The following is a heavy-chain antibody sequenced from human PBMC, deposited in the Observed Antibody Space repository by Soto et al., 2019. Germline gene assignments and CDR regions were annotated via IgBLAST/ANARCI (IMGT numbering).Heavy chain of an antibody. CDR2: IYSGGST. V-gene: IGHV3-66*01. Sequence: GGSLRLSCAASGFTVSSNYMSWVRQAPGKGLEWVSVIYSGGSTYYADSVKGRFTISRDNSKNTLYLQMNSLRAEDTAVYYCARVGMTTGKQFDYWGQGTLVTVSS. J-gene: IGHJ4*02. CDR3: ARVGMTTGKQFDY. CDR1: GFTVSSNY. D-gene: IGHD4-17*01.